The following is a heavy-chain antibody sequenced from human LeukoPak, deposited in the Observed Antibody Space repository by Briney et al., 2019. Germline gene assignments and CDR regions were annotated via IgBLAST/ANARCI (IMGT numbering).Heavy chain of an antibody. V-gene: IGHV4-39*01. J-gene: IGHJ4*02. CDR1: GGSISSSSYY. CDR3: ARHLRTTGNDGGDYFDY. Sequence: PSETLSLTCTVSGGSISSSSYYWGWIRQPPGKGLEWIGSIYSGSTYYNPSLKSRVTISVDTSKNQFSLKLSSVTAADTAVYYCARHLRTTGNDGGDYFDYWGQGTLVTVSS. D-gene: IGHD1-1*01. CDR2: IYSGST.